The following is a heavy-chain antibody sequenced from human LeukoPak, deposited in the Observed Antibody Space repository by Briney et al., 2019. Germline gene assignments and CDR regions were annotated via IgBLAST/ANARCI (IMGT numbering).Heavy chain of an antibody. V-gene: IGHV1-18*01. CDR3: ARDFXXGXCSGLTCFLLDS. J-gene: IGHJ4*02. CDR1: GYTFTRYG. CDR2: ISAYNGNT. D-gene: IGHD2-15*01. Sequence: ASVKVSCKASGYTFTRYGITWVRQAPGQGLEWMGWISAYNGNTNYAQKFQGRLTVTTDTSTNTAYMELRSLRPDDTAVHYCARDFXXGXCSGLTCFLLDSWGQGSLVTVSX.